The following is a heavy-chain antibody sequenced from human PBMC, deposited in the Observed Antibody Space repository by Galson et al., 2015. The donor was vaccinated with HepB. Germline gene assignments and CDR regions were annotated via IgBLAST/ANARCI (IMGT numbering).Heavy chain of an antibody. CDR2: ISAYNGNT. V-gene: IGHV1-18*01. Sequence: SVKVSCKASGYTFTSYGISWVRQAPGQGLEWMGWISAYNGNTNYAQKPQGRVTMTTDTSTSTDYMELRSLRSDDTAVYYCALNLGYCSGGSCAPFDYWGQGTLVTVSS. CDR3: ALNLGYCSGGSCAPFDY. J-gene: IGHJ4*02. D-gene: IGHD2-15*01. CDR1: GYTFTSYG.